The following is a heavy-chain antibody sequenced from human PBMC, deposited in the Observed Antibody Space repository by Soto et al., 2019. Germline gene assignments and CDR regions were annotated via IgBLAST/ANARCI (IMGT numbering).Heavy chain of an antibody. V-gene: IGHV4-59*08. Sequence: SETLSLTCTVSGGSISSYYWSWIRQPPGKGLEWIGYIYYSGSTNYNPSLKSRVTISVDTSKNQFSLKLSSVTAADTAVYYCARGSDQWQWLVLHFDYWGQGTLVTVSS. J-gene: IGHJ4*02. CDR3: ARGSDQWQWLVLHFDY. CDR2: IYYSGST. D-gene: IGHD6-19*01. CDR1: GGSISSYY.